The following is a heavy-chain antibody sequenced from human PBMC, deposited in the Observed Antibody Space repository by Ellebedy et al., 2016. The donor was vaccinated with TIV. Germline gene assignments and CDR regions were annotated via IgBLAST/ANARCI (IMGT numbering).Heavy chain of an antibody. V-gene: IGHV4-39*07. CDR1: GGSISSSSYY. Sequence: SETLSLTCTVSGGSISSSSYYWSWVRQPPGKGLEWIGEVNQSGRTNYHPSLKSRVTISVDTSKNQFSLRLSSVTAADTAVYYCAEGRSGWYYFDYWGQGTLVTVSS. J-gene: IGHJ4*02. D-gene: IGHD6-19*01. CDR3: AEGRSGWYYFDY. CDR2: VNQSGRT.